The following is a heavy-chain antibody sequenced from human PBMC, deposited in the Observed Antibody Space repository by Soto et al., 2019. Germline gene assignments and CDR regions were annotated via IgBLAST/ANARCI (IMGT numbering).Heavy chain of an antibody. J-gene: IGHJ4*02. CDR1: GSSISPYY. V-gene: IGHV4-59*01. D-gene: IGHD4-17*01. CDR2: IYYSGST. CDR3: SRVGGYYGDYPNFDY. Sequence: SETLSLTCFVSGSSISPYYWTWIRQPPGKGLEWIGNIYYSGSTNYNPSLKSRVTISVDTSKKQFSLKLTSVAAADTAVYYCSRVGGYYGDYPNFDYWGQGTRVTVSS.